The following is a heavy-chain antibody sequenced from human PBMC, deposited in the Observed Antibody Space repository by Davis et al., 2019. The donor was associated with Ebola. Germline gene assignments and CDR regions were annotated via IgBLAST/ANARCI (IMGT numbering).Heavy chain of an antibody. CDR1: GFPLSNVW. V-gene: IGHV3-15*07. CDR2: IQRKADGGTT. CDR3: TTVGGYIYGQRDY. Sequence: GESLKIPCAVSGFPLSNVWMNWVRQAPGKGLEWVGRIQRKADGGTTDHAAPVKGRFTISREDSKNTLYLQMNSLKTEDTAVYYCTTVGGYIYGQRDYRGQGALVTVSS. D-gene: IGHD5-18*01. J-gene: IGHJ4*02.